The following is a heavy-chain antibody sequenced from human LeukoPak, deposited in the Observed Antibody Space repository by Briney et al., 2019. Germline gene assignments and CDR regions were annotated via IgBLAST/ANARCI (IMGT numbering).Heavy chain of an antibody. D-gene: IGHD5-12*01. Sequence: PGGSLRLSCAVSGFTFSSYSLNWVRQAPGKGLEWVSSITSSSGSIYYADSVKGRFTISRDNAKSSLYLQMNSLRVEDTAVYYCAREAYTGFDLEAFDSRGQGTRVTVSS. CDR2: ITSSSGSI. CDR3: AREAYTGFDLEAFDS. J-gene: IGHJ4*02. CDR1: GFTFSSYS. V-gene: IGHV3-21*06.